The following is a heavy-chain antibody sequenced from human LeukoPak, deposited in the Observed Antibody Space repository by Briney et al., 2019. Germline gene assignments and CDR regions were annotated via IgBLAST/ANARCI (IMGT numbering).Heavy chain of an antibody. D-gene: IGHD1-7*01. CDR3: AKGRNWNYLLGQTGWADGNDAFDI. CDR2: ISGSGGST. Sequence: TGGSLRLSCAASGFTVSSNYMSWVRQAPGKGLEWVSAISGSGGSTYYADSVKGRFTISRDNSKNTLYLQMNSLRAEDTAVYYCAKGRNWNYLLGQTGWADGNDAFDIWGQGTMVTVSS. CDR1: GFTVSSNY. J-gene: IGHJ3*02. V-gene: IGHV3-23*01.